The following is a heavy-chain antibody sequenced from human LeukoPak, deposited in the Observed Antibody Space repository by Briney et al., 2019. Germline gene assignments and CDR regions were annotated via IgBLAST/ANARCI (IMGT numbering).Heavy chain of an antibody. Sequence: GASVKVSCKASGYTFTGYYMHWVRQAPGQGLEWMGWINPNSGGTNYAQKFQGRVTMTRDTSISTAYMELSRLRSDDTAVYYCAGYSVGGDSIANWFDPWGQGTLVTVSS. CDR2: INPNSGGT. D-gene: IGHD2-21*01. CDR3: AGYSVGGDSIANWFDP. V-gene: IGHV1-2*02. CDR1: GYTFTGYY. J-gene: IGHJ5*02.